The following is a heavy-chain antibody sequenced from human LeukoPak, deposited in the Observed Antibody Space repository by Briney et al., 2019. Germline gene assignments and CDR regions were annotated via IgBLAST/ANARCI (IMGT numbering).Heavy chain of an antibody. V-gene: IGHV3-30*18. D-gene: IGHD3-10*01. CDR1: GFTFSSYG. Sequence: GGPLRLSCAASGFTFSSYGMHWVRQAPGKGLEWVAVISYDGSKTYYADSVKGRITISRDNSKNTLYLQMNSLRAEDTAVYYCAKDWYYYGSGTYIPSNWGQGTLVTVSS. J-gene: IGHJ4*02. CDR3: AKDWYYYGSGTYIPSN. CDR2: ISYDGSKT.